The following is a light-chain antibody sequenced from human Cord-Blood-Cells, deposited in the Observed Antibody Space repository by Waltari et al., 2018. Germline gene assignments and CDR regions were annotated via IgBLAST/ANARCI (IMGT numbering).Light chain of an antibody. V-gene: IGLV2-23*01. CDR1: SSDVGGYNL. J-gene: IGLJ2*01. CDR3: CSYAGSSTV. Sequence: QSALTQPASVSGSPGQSITISCTGTSSDVGGYNLFSWYQQPPGKAPKLMIYEGSTRPSGVSNRFSGSKSGNTASLTISGLQAEDEADYYCCSYAGSSTVFGGGTKLTVL. CDR2: EGS.